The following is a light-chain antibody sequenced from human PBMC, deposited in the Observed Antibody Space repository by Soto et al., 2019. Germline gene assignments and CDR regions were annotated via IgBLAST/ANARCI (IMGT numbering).Light chain of an antibody. CDR1: NSNIGRYS. J-gene: IGLJ3*02. Sequence: QSALTQPPSLSGTPGQRVTISCYGSNSNIGRYSVNWCQHFPGTAPKILIYSDDERPSGVPDRFSGSKSGTSASLAISGLQSEDEAEYYCAAWDDNLNGPLFGGGTKLTVL. CDR2: SDD. V-gene: IGLV1-44*01. CDR3: AAWDDNLNGPL.